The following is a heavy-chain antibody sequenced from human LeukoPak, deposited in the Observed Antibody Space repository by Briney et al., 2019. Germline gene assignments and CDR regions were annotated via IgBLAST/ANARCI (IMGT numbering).Heavy chain of an antibody. CDR1: GYTFTGYY. Sequence: ASVKVSCKASGYTFTGYYMHWVRQAPGQGLEWMGRINPNSGGTNYAQKFQGRVTMTRDTSISTAYMVLSRLRSDDTAVYYCARVFYGSGSYYFWYYFDYWGQGTLVTVSS. CDR2: INPNSGGT. CDR3: ARVFYGSGSYYFWYYFDY. J-gene: IGHJ4*02. D-gene: IGHD3-10*01. V-gene: IGHV1-2*06.